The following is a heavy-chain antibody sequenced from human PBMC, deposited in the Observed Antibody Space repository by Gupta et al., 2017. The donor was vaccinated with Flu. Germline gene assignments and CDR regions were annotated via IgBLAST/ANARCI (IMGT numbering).Heavy chain of an antibody. D-gene: IGHD2-15*01. V-gene: IGHV3-21*02. J-gene: IGHJ6*02. CDR2: IHSSGTYI. CDR3: ARGGGIKNYYYDGMDV. CDR1: GFTFSSYT. Sequence: EVQLVESGGGLVKPGGSLRLSCATSGFTFSSYTMNWVRQAPGKGLEWVSSIHSSGTYIHYADSVKGRFTISRDYAKDSLYLQMNSLRAEDTAVYYCARGGGIKNYYYDGMDVWGQGTTVTVSS.